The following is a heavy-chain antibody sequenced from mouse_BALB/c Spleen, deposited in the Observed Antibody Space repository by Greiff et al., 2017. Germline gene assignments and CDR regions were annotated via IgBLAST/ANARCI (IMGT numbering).Heavy chain of an antibody. Sequence: VQVVESGPGLVQPSQSLSITCTVSGFSLTSYGVHWVRQSPGKGLEWLGVIWSGGSTDYNAAFISRLSISKDNSKSQVFFKMNSLQANDTAIYYCASHRSSYAMDYWGQGTSVTVSS. CDR1: GFSLTSYG. V-gene: IGHV2-2*02. J-gene: IGHJ4*01. D-gene: IGHD1-3*01. CDR2: IWSGGST. CDR3: ASHRSSYAMDY.